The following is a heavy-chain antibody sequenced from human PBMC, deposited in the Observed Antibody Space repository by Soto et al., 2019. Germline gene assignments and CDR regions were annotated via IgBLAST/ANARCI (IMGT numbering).Heavy chain of an antibody. CDR3: ARGGSCYAH. D-gene: IGHD5-12*01. CDR2: INSVSGGT. CDR1: GNTHTIYF. V-gene: IGHV1-2*02. Sequence: QVQLVQSGAEVKQPGASVRVSCKASGNTHTIYFIHWLRQAPGQGLEWMGWINSVSGGTNYAPRCWGRVSLTRDTSSATAFMDLSGLRSDDTAVYYCARGGSCYAHWGQGTLVTVSS. J-gene: IGHJ4*02.